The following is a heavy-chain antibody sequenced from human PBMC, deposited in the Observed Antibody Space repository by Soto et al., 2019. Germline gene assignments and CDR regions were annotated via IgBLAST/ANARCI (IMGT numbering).Heavy chain of an antibody. V-gene: IGHV4-61*01. D-gene: IGHD3-16*01. CDR1: GDSVSNDNYY. Sequence: SETLSLTCAVSGDSVSNDNYYWSWFRQPPGKGLEWIGYIYYSGTTNYNSYLKSRLSLSVDMSKNQFSLKLASVTAADTAVYFCARSQRGRTAFTFDYWGQGALVTVSS. CDR3: ARSQRGRTAFTFDY. CDR2: IYYSGTT. J-gene: IGHJ4*02.